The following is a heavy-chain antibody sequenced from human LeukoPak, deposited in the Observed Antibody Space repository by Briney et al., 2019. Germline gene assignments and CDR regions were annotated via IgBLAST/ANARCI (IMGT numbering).Heavy chain of an antibody. Sequence: SETLSLTCAVYGGSFSGYYWSWIRQPPGKGLEWIGEINHSGSTNYNPSLKSRVTISVDTSKNQFSLKLSSVTAAGTAVYYCARQSRVALMGDAFDIWGQGTMVTVSS. CDR3: ARQSRVALMGDAFDI. J-gene: IGHJ3*02. V-gene: IGHV4-34*01. CDR1: GGSFSGYY. CDR2: INHSGST. D-gene: IGHD2-8*01.